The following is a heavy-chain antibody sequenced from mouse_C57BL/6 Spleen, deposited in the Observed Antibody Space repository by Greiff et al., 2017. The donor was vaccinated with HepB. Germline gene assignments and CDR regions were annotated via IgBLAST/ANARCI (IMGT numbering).Heavy chain of an antibody. Sequence: EVQLQQSGAELVRPGASVKLSCTASGFNIKDDYMHWVKQRPEQGLEWIGWIDPENGDTEYASKFQGKATITADTSSNTAYLQLSSLTSEDTAVYYCTTGWEEAYWGQGTLVTVSA. V-gene: IGHV14-4*01. CDR1: GFNIKDDY. CDR2: IDPENGDT. CDR3: TTGWEEAY. J-gene: IGHJ3*01. D-gene: IGHD4-1*01.